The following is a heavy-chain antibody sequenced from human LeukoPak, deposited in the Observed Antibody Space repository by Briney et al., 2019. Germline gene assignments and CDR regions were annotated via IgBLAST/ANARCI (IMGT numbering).Heavy chain of an antibody. CDR2: IYYSGST. CDR1: GGSISSSSYY. V-gene: IGHV4-39*01. Sequence: SETLSLTCTVSGGSISSSSYYWGWIRQPPGKGLEWIGSIYYSGSTYYNPSLKSRVTISVDTSKNQFSLKLSSVTAADTAVYYCARVFGYYYGSGSYSIDYWGQGTLVTVSS. D-gene: IGHD3-10*01. J-gene: IGHJ4*02. CDR3: ARVFGYYYGSGSYSIDY.